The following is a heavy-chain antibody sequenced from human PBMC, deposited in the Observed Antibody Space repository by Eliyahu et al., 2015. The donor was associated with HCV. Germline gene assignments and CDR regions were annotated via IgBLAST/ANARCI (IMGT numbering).Heavy chain of an antibody. CDR3: ARGSFYSFEY. Sequence: QVQLVQSGAEVKKPGASVRVXCXASGYTFTGYNIHWVRQALGQGLEGMGXVIPNSGGTNYAQKFQGRVTMTGDTSISTAYMELTSLRSDDTAVYFCARGSFYSFEYWGQGTQVTVSS. J-gene: IGHJ4*02. D-gene: IGHD3-3*02. V-gene: IGHV1-2*02. CDR2: VIPNSGGT. CDR1: GYTFTGYN.